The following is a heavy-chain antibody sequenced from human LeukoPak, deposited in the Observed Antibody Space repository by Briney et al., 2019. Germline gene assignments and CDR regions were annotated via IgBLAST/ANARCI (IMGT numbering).Heavy chain of an antibody. J-gene: IGHJ3*02. Sequence: PGRSLRLSCAASGFTFSSYGMHWVRQAPGKGLEWVAVISHDGSNKYYADSVKGRFTISRDNSKNTLYLQMNSLRAEDTAVYYCAREAPYDKDAFDIWGQGTMVTVSS. CDR3: AREAPYDKDAFDI. V-gene: IGHV3-30*03. D-gene: IGHD3-22*01. CDR1: GFTFSSYG. CDR2: ISHDGSNK.